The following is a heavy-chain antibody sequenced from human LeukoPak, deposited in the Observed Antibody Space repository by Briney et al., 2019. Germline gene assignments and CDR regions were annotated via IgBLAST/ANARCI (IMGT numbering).Heavy chain of an antibody. CDR2: ISSSGSTI. D-gene: IGHD2-8*02. J-gene: IGHJ6*03. Sequence: PGGSLRLSCAASGFTFSSYEMNWVRQAPGKGLEWVSYISSSGSTIYYADSVKGRFTISRDNAKNSLYLQMNSLRAEDTAVYYCAREISGGHDYYYDMDVCDKGTTVTISS. V-gene: IGHV3-48*03. CDR1: GFTFSSYE. CDR3: AREISGGHDYYYDMDV.